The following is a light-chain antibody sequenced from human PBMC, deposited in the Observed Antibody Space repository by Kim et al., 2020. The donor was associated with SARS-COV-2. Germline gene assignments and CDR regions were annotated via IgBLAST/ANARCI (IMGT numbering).Light chain of an antibody. CDR1: QSISNY. J-gene: IGKJ4*01. Sequence: DIVLTQSPATLSLSPGERATFSCRASQSISNYLAWYQQKPGQAPRVLIYDASNRVTGIPARFSGSGSGTDFTLTISSLEPEDFAVYYCQQRSNWPLTFGGGTKVDIK. CDR2: DAS. V-gene: IGKV3-11*01. CDR3: QQRSNWPLT.